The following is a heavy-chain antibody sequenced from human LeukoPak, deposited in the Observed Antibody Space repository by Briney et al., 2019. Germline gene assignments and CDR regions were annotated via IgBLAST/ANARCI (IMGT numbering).Heavy chain of an antibody. Sequence: GGSLRLSCAASGFTFSSYGMHWVRQAPGKGLEWVAVISYDGSNKYYADSVKGRFTISRDNSKNTLYLQMNSLRAEDTAVYYCATDRGVIYWGQGTLVTVSS. CDR1: GFTFSSYG. D-gene: IGHD3-10*01. J-gene: IGHJ4*02. CDR2: ISYDGSNK. CDR3: ATDRGVIY. V-gene: IGHV3-30*03.